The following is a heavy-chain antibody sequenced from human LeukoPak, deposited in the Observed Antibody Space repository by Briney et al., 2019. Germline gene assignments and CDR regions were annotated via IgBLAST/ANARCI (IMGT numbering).Heavy chain of an antibody. J-gene: IGHJ4*02. CDR2: ISSSSSYI. Sequence: PGGSLRLSCAASGFTFSSYSMNWVRQAPGKGLEWVSSISSSSSYIYYADSVKGRFTISRDNAKNSLYLQMNSLRAEDTAVYYCARLKGSLLLRYFVLGSAKYHFDYWGQGTLVTVSS. D-gene: IGHD3-9*01. V-gene: IGHV3-21*01. CDR3: ARLKGSLLLRYFVLGSAKYHFDY. CDR1: GFTFSSYS.